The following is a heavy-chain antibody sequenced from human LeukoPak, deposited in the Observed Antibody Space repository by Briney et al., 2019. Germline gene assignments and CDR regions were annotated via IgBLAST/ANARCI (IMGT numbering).Heavy chain of an antibody. J-gene: IGHJ3*02. CDR3: HRYGSGSYVHDAFDI. CDR1: GGSISSGGYS. Sequence: SQTLSLTCAVSGGSISSGGYSWSWIRQPPGKGLEWIGYIYHSGSTYYNPSLKSRVTISVDRSKDQFSLKLSSVTAADTAVYYCHRYGSGSYVHDAFDIWGQGTMVTVSS. V-gene: IGHV4-30-2*01. CDR2: IYHSGST. D-gene: IGHD3-10*01.